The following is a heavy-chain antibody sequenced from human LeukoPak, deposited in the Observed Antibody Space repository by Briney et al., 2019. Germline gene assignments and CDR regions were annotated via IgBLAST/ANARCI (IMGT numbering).Heavy chain of an antibody. CDR3: AKDIKIREFTTSGAADV. CDR1: GFTFSSYW. D-gene: IGHD4/OR15-4a*01. Sequence: GGSLRLSCVASGFTFSSYWMHWVRQDPRKGLVWVSRINGDGRNINYADSVRGRFTISRDNAKNTLYLQMNTLRPEDMALYYCAKDIKIREFTTSGAADVWGQGTMVTVSS. V-gene: IGHV3-74*01. J-gene: IGHJ3*01. CDR2: INGDGRNI.